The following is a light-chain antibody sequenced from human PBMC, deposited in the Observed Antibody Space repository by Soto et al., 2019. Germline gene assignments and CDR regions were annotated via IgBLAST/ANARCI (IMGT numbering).Light chain of an antibody. J-gene: IGKJ2*01. CDR2: GAS. V-gene: IGKV3-20*01. CDR1: QSLTRNY. Sequence: DIGLTQSPGTLSLSPGERATLSCRASQSLTRNYLAWYQQKPGQAPRLLFFGASTRATGIPDRFSGSGSGTDFVLTISRLEPEDFAVYYCQQYGSSIMYTFGQGTKLEIK. CDR3: QQYGSSIMYT.